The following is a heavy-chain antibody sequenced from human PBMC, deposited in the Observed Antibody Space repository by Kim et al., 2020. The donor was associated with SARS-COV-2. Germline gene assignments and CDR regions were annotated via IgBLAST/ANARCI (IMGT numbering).Heavy chain of an antibody. CDR2: IYYSGKI. D-gene: IGHD3-10*01. V-gene: IGHV4-39*01. CDR3: ARLIGFTYGSSQLDQ. J-gene: IGHJ4*02. CDR1: GGSITPTNHY. Sequence: SETLSLTCTVSGGSITPTNHYWTWIRQAPGKGLEWIGTIYYSGKIHYNSSLRSQLTISVDTSASKNQFSLMLTSVTAADTAVYYCARLIGFTYGSSQLDQWGRGTLVTVAS.